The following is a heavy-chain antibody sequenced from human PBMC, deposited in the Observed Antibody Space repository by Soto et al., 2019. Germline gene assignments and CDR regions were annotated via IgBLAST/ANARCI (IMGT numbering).Heavy chain of an antibody. CDR3: ARCSSNWAYYFDF. Sequence: EVHLVESGGGLVQPGGSLRLSCAASGFTFSSYSLNWVRQAPGKGLEWVSYITSSGTTVYYADSVRGRFTISRDNAKNSLYLQMNSLRDDDTAVYYCARCSSNWAYYFDFWGQGTLVTFSS. V-gene: IGHV3-48*02. CDR2: ITSSGTTV. D-gene: IGHD6-13*01. CDR1: GFTFSSYS. J-gene: IGHJ4*02.